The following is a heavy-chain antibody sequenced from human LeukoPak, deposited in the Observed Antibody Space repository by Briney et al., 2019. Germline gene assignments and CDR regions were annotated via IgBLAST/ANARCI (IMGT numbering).Heavy chain of an antibody. CDR2: ISSSSSYI. CDR1: GFTFSSYS. D-gene: IGHD6-13*01. CDR3: ASGGWRGSSDFDY. J-gene: IGHJ4*02. Sequence: PGGSLRLSCAASGFTFSSYSMNWVRQAPGKGLEWVSSISSSSSYIYYADSVEGRFTISRDNAKNSLYLQMNSLRAEDTAVYYCASGGWRGSSDFDYWGQGTLVTVSS. V-gene: IGHV3-21*01.